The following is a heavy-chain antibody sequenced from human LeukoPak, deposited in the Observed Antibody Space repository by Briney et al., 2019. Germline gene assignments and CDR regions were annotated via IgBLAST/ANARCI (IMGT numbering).Heavy chain of an antibody. Sequence: PGGSLRLSCAVSGFRVTNDYMNWVRRAPGKGLEWVSIIYAGGSIYYADSVKGRFTISRDSSNNTLFLQMSNLRADDSGLYYCATDIRSSPLGFWGHGTLVTVSS. D-gene: IGHD3-9*01. CDR1: GFRVTNDY. CDR2: IYAGGSI. J-gene: IGHJ4*01. V-gene: IGHV3-66*01. CDR3: ATDIRSSPLGF.